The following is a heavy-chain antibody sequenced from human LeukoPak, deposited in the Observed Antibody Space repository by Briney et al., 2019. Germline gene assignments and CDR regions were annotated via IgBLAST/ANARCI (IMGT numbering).Heavy chain of an antibody. CDR3: ASLRYYGSAD. J-gene: IGHJ4*02. CDR2: IYYSGST. V-gene: IGHV4-39*01. Sequence: SETLSLTCTVSGGIINTVTYYWGWIPQPPGKGLEWIGSIYYSGSTHNNASLEGRVTIPVDTSKNQFSLKLTSVTAADTAVYFCASLRYYGSADWGQGTLVSVSS. D-gene: IGHD3-10*01. CDR1: GGIINTVTYY.